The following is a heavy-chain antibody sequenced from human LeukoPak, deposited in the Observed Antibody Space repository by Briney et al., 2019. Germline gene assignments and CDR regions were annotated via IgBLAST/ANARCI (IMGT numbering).Heavy chain of an antibody. D-gene: IGHD3-22*01. J-gene: IGHJ2*01. CDR3: ARRAYYDSSGYHPTSGYFDL. Sequence: SETLSLTCSVSGGSMFSYYWNWIRQPPGEGLEWIGYIYSNGITKYSPSLRSRGTISFATSRNQFSLRLTSVTAADTAIYYCARRAYYDSSGYHPTSGYFDLWGRGTLVTVSS. V-gene: IGHV4-4*08. CDR1: GGSMFSYY. CDR2: IYSNGIT.